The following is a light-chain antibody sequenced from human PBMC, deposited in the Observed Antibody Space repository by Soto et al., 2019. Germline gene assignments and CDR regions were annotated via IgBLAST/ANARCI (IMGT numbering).Light chain of an antibody. CDR1: QSVLSSSNNKNY. V-gene: IGKV4-1*01. J-gene: IGKJ1*01. CDR3: QQYYSTLCT. Sequence: DIVMTQSPDSLAVSLGERATINYKSSQSVLSSSNNKNYLAWYQQKAGQPPKLLIYWASTRESGVPDRFSGSGSGTDFTLTISSLQAEDVAVYYCQQYYSTLCTFGQGTKVEIK. CDR2: WAS.